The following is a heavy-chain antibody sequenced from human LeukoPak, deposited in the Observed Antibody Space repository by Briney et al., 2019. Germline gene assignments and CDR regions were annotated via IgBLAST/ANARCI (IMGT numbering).Heavy chain of an antibody. CDR2: VSGSGSST. Sequence: GGSLRLSCAASGFIFSSHAMNWVRQTPGKGLEWVSGVSGSGSSTFYADSVKGRFTISGDNSKNILYLQMNSLRVEDTAVYYCAKSRVSSWGAIDYWGQGTLLTVSS. D-gene: IGHD6-13*01. CDR3: AKSRVSSWGAIDY. V-gene: IGHV3-23*01. J-gene: IGHJ4*02. CDR1: GFIFSSHA.